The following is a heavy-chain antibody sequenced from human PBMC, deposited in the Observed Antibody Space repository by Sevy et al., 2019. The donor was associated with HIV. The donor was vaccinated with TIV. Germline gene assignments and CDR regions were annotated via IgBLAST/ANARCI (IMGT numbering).Heavy chain of an antibody. CDR2: IYGGGNT. CDR1: GFTVSSNY. V-gene: IGHV3-53*01. J-gene: IGHJ4*02. D-gene: IGHD3-22*01. Sequence: GGSLRLSCAASGFTVSSNYMSWVRQAPGKGLEWVSIIYGGGNTDSADSVRGRFTIPRDNSKNTLYLQMNSLRVEDTAVYYCARGPQYGGSGYYSPFDNWGQGTLVTVSS. CDR3: ARGPQYGGSGYYSPFDN.